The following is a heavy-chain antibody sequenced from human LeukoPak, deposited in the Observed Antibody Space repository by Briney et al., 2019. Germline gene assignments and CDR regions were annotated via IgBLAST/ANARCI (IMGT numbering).Heavy chain of an antibody. CDR2: ISCSGATT. CDR3: ARDPRGNTSPGWLDP. J-gene: IGHJ5*02. D-gene: IGHD2-2*01. V-gene: IGHV3-23*01. CDR1: GFTFSSYA. Sequence: PGGSLRLSCAASGFTFSSYAMTWVRQAPGKGLEWVSEISCSGATTYYADSVKGRFTISRDNSKNTLYLQMNTLRAEDTAVYYCARDPRGNTSPGWLDPWGQGTLVTVSS.